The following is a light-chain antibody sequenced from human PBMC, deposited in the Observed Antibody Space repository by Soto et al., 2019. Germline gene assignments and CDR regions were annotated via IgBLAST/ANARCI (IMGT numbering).Light chain of an antibody. CDR3: SSYTSTTTRV. CDR2: EVS. CDR1: SSDVGGYNY. Sequence: QAARTQPASVSGSPGQSITISCTGTSSDVGGYNYVSWYQQHPGKGPKLMIYEVSNRPSGVSNRFSGSKSGNTATLTISGLQAEDEADYYCSSYTSTTTRVFGTETKVTVL. J-gene: IGLJ1*01. V-gene: IGLV2-14*03.